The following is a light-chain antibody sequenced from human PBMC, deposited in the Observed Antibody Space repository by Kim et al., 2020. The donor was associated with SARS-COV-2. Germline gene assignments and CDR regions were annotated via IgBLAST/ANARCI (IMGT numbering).Light chain of an antibody. V-gene: IGKV3-20*01. CDR3: QQYDTSPYT. J-gene: IGKJ2*01. Sequence: EIVLTQSPGTLSLSPGERATLSCRASQSVSSSYLAWYQQKPGQAPRLLIYGASGRATGIPDRFSGSGSGTDFTLTISRLEPEDFAVYYCQQYDTSPYTFGQGTKVDI. CDR2: GAS. CDR1: QSVSSSY.